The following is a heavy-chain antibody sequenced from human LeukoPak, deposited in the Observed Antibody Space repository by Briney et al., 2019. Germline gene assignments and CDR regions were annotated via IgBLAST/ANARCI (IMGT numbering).Heavy chain of an antibody. CDR2: INPNSGGT. D-gene: IGHD6-13*01. CDR1: GYTFTGYY. Sequence: ASVKVSCKASGYTFTGYYMHWVRQAPGQGLEWMGWINPNSGGTNSAQKFQGRVTMTRDTSISTAYMELSRLRSDDTAVYYCARGYPRIAAAGKEYFQHWGQGTLVTVSS. V-gene: IGHV1-2*02. J-gene: IGHJ1*01. CDR3: ARGYPRIAAAGKEYFQH.